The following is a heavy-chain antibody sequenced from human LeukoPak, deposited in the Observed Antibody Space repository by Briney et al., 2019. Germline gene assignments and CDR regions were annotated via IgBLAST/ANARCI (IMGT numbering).Heavy chain of an antibody. V-gene: IGHV4-34*01. Sequence: PSETLSLTCAVYGGSFSGYYWSWTRQPPGKGLEWIGEINHSGSTNYNPSLKSRVTISVDTSKNQFSLKLSSVTAADTAVYYCARGRTSYFDYWGQGTLVTVSS. CDR1: GGSFSGYY. CDR2: INHSGST. CDR3: ARGRTSYFDY. J-gene: IGHJ4*02.